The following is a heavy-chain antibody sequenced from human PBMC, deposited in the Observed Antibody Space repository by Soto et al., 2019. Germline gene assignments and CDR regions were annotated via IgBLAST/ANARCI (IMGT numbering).Heavy chain of an antibody. CDR1: GFTLSNAW. CDR2: IKSKTDGGTT. J-gene: IGHJ4*02. D-gene: IGHD4-17*01. CDR3: TTEAPPMTQVIFDY. Sequence: GESLKISCAASGFTLSNAWMSWVRQAPGKGLEWVGRIKSKTDGGTTDYAAPVKGRFTISRDDSKNTLYLQMNSLKTDDTAVYYCTTEAPPMTQVIFDYWGQRTLVTVSS. V-gene: IGHV3-15*01.